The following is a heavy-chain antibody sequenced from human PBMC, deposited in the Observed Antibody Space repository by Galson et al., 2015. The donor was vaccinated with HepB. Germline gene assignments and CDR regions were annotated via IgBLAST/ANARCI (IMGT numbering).Heavy chain of an antibody. J-gene: IGHJ4*02. CDR3: TRVEGYGSSTSCYGDRCADY. V-gene: IGHV3-49*04. Sequence: SLRLSCAASGFTFGDYAMSWVRQAPGKGLEWVGFIRSKAYGGTTEYAASVKGRFTISRDDSKSIAYLQMNSLKTEDTAVYYCTRVEGYGSSTSCYGDRCADYWGQGTLVTVSS. CDR2: IRSKAYGGTT. CDR1: GFTFGDYA. D-gene: IGHD2-2*01.